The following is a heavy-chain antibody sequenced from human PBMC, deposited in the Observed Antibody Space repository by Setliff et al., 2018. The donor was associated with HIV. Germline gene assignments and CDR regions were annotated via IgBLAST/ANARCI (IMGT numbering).Heavy chain of an antibody. J-gene: IGHJ3*02. CDR1: GDSINSHF. Sequence: SSETLSLTCTVSGDSINSHFWTWIRQSPRKGLEWIGYISSTGAAWYNPSLKSRVTMSIDTSKIHFSLTLSSVSGADTALYYCARGGKRAFDIWGPGAMVTVSS. V-gene: IGHV4-59*11. CDR3: ARGGKRAFDI. CDR2: ISSTGAA.